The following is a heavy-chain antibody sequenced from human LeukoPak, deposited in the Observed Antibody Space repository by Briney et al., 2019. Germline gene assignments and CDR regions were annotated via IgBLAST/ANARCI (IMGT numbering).Heavy chain of an antibody. J-gene: IGHJ5*02. D-gene: IGHD2-2*01. CDR3: ARDHGDCSSTSCYYWFDP. Sequence: GGSLRLSCAASGFTFSDYYMSWIRQAPGKGLEWVSYISSSGSTIYYADSVKGRFTISRDNAKNSLYLQMNSLRAEDTAVYYYARDHGDCSSTSCYYWFDPWGQGTLVTVSS. CDR2: ISSSGSTI. CDR1: GFTFSDYY. V-gene: IGHV3-11*01.